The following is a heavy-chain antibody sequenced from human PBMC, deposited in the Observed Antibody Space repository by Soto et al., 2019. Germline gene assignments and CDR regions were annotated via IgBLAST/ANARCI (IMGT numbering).Heavy chain of an antibody. CDR1: GGSFSGYY. CDR3: ARGNNGDYVGWFDP. V-gene: IGHV4-34*01. D-gene: IGHD4-17*01. J-gene: IGHJ5*02. CDR2: INHSGST. Sequence: TSETLSLTCAVYGGSFSGYYWSWIRQPPGKGLEWIGEINHSGSTNYNPSLKSRVTISVDTSKNQFSLKLSSVTAADTAVYYCARGNNGDYVGWFDPWGQGTLVTVSS.